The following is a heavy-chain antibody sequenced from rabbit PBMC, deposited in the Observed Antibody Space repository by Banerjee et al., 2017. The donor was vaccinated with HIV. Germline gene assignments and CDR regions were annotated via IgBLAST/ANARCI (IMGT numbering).Heavy chain of an antibody. D-gene: IGHD6-1*01. V-gene: IGHV1S45*01. CDR2: IYAGDGST. Sequence: QEQLVESGGGLVQPEGSLTLTCTASGFSFSSSYYMYWVRQAPGKGPEWIGCIYAGDGSTYYASWAKGRFTISKTSSTTVTLQMTSLTAADTATYFCARFSTFNDGAYGGLWGPGTLVTVS. CDR3: ARFSTFNDGAYGGL. CDR1: GFSFSSSYY. J-gene: IGHJ4*01.